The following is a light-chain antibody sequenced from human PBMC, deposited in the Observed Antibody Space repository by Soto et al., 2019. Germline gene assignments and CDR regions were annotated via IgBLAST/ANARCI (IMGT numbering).Light chain of an antibody. CDR1: SSDVGAYNY. V-gene: IGLV2-8*01. CDR3: SSYAGSNKDV. CDR2: EFS. J-gene: IGLJ1*01. Sequence: QSALTQPPSASGSPGQSVTISCTGTSSDVGAYNYVSWYQQHPGKAPKLMIYEFSERPAGVPDGFSGSKSGHTASLTVSGLQAEDEADYYCSSYAGSNKDVFGSGTKLTVL.